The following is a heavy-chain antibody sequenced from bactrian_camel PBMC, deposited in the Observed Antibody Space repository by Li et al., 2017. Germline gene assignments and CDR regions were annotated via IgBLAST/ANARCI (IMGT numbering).Heavy chain of an antibody. Sequence: VQLVESGGGSVQAGGSLRLSCAFDAYTPANVRMAWFRQAPGKERAAVAAHYTGTATKYVADSVKGRFDTSQGNAKNVLYLEMNNLQPVDTAMYYCAADPAFPWSGDSCQDRADWAISGGNYWGQGTQVTVS. CDR1: AYTPANVR. CDR3: AADPAFPWSGDSCQDRADWAISGGNY. V-gene: IGHV3S1*01. D-gene: IGHD6*01. CDR2: HYTGTATK. J-gene: IGHJ4*01.